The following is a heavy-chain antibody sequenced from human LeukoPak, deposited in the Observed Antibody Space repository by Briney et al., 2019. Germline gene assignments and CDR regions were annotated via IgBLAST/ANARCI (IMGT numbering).Heavy chain of an antibody. CDR1: AGSISSGDYY. J-gene: IGHJ4*02. V-gene: IGHV4-30-4*08. D-gene: IGHD4-17*01. CDR2: IYYSGST. CDR3: ARGTRYGDYPFDY. Sequence: SETLSLTSTVSAGSISSGDYYWSWIRQPPGKGLEWIGYIYYSGSTYYNPSLKSRVTISVDTSKNQFSLKLSSVTAADTAVYYCARGTRYGDYPFDYWGQGTLVTVSS.